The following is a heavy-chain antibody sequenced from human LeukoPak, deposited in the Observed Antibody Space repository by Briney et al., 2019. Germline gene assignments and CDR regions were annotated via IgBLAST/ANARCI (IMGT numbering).Heavy chain of an antibody. Sequence: GGSLRLSCSASGFTFSSYGMHWVRQAPGKGLECVAVISYDGSNKYYADSVKGRFTISRDNSKNTLYLQMNSLRAEDTAVYYCAKDRGDYYDGSGYYPAGFDYWGQGTLVTVSS. D-gene: IGHD3-22*01. CDR1: GFTFSSYG. CDR3: AKDRGDYYDGSGYYPAGFDY. V-gene: IGHV3-30*18. CDR2: ISYDGSNK. J-gene: IGHJ4*02.